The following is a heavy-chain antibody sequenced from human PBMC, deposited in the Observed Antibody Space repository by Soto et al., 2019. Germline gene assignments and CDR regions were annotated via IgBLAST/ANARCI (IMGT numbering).Heavy chain of an antibody. D-gene: IGHD6-6*01. J-gene: IGHJ4*02. CDR1: GGSISSDDYY. CDR2: IYYNGRT. Sequence: SETLSLTCTVSGGSISSDDYYWIWIRQPPGKGLEWIGYIYYNGRTDYNPSLKSRVIISIDTSKNQFSLNLNSVSAADTAVYYCARDRSNSPDYFDYWGQGTLVTVSS. CDR3: ARDRSNSPDYFDY. V-gene: IGHV4-30-4*01.